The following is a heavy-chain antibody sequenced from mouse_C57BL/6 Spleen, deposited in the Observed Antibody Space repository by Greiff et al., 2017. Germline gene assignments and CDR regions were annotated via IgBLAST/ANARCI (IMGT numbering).Heavy chain of an antibody. D-gene: IGHD1-1*01. Sequence: EVQLVESGAELVRPGASVKLSCTASGFNIKDYYMHWVKQRPEQGLAWIGRIDPADGDTEYAPKFQGKATMTADTSSNTAYLQLSSLTSEDTAVYYCTTHYGSSYWYFDVWGTGTTVTVSS. CDR3: TTHYGSSYWYFDV. V-gene: IGHV14-1*01. CDR2: IDPADGDT. J-gene: IGHJ1*03. CDR1: GFNIKDYY.